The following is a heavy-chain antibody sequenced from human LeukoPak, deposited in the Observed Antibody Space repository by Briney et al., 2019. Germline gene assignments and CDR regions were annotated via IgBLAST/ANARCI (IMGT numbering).Heavy chain of an antibody. CDR2: ISSSSSYI. CDR1: GFTFSSYS. J-gene: IGHJ4*02. CDR3: ARDHLAQDYFDY. Sequence: GGSLRLSCAASGFTFSSYSMNWVRQAPGKGLEWVSSISSSSSYIYYADSVKGRFTISRDNAKNSLYLQMNSLRAEDTAVYYCARDHLAQDYFDYWGQGTLVTVSS. V-gene: IGHV3-21*01.